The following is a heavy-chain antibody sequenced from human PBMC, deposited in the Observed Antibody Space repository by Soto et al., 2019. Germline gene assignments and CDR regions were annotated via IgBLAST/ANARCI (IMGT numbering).Heavy chain of an antibody. D-gene: IGHD3-10*01. CDR3: ARDHLRVRGATDI. J-gene: IGHJ3*02. CDR1: GFTFSSYG. Sequence: QVQLVESGGGVVQPGRSLRLSCAASGFTFSSYGMHWVRQAPGKGLEWVAVIWYDGSNEYYADSVKRRFTISRDNSKNTLYLQMNSLRAEDTAVYYCARDHLRVRGATDIWGQGTMVTVSS. V-gene: IGHV3-33*01. CDR2: IWYDGSNE.